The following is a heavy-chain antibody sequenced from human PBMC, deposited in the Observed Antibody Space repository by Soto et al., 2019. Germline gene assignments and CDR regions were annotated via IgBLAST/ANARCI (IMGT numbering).Heavy chain of an antibody. Sequence: QVQLVESGGGEVQPGRSLTISCAASGLTFSTYGMHWVRQTPGKGLEWVAVISYDGTNKFYSDSVKGRLTISRDNFKNTLPLQMNSLRADDTAVYSCAKDLQSYGDYDYYCYGMDVWGLGTRVTVSS. CDR3: AKDLQSYGDYDYYCYGMDV. J-gene: IGHJ6*02. CDR1: GLTFSTYG. D-gene: IGHD4-17*01. V-gene: IGHV3-30*18. CDR2: ISYDGTNK.